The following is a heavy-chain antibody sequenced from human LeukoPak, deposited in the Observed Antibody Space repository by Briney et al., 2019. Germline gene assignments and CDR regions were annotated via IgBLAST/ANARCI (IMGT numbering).Heavy chain of an antibody. D-gene: IGHD3-22*01. V-gene: IGHV1-69*13. Sequence: SVKVSCKASGGTFSSYAISWVRQAPGQGLEWMGGIIPIFGTANYAQKFQGRVTITADESTSTAYMELSSLRSEDTAVYYCARASYYYDSSGYYLEDYWGQGTLVTVSS. CDR2: IIPIFGTA. CDR1: GGTFSSYA. CDR3: ARASYYYDSSGYYLEDY. J-gene: IGHJ4*02.